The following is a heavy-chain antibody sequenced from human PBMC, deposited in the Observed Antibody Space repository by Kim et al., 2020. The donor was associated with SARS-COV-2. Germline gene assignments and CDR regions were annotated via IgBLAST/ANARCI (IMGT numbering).Heavy chain of an antibody. CDR3: ARTYSSGWYVVDY. V-gene: IGHV4-4*09. J-gene: IGHJ4*02. D-gene: IGHD6-19*01. Sequence: YNPSLKSRVTISVDTSKNQFSLKLSSVTAADTAVYYCARTYSSGWYVVDYWGQGTLVTVSS.